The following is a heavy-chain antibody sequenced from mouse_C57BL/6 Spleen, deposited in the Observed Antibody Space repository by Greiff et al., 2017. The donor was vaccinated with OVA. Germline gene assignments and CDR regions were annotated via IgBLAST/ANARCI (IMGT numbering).Heavy chain of an antibody. Sequence: DVMLVESGGGLVKPGGSLKLSCAASGFTFSDYGMHWVRQAPEKGLEWVAYISSGSSTIYYADTVKGRFTISRDNAKNTLFLQMTSLRSEDTAMYYCARSDYDDYYAMDYWGQGTSVTVSS. CDR1: GFTFSDYG. CDR2: ISSGSSTI. CDR3: ARSDYDDYYAMDY. V-gene: IGHV5-17*01. D-gene: IGHD2-4*01. J-gene: IGHJ4*01.